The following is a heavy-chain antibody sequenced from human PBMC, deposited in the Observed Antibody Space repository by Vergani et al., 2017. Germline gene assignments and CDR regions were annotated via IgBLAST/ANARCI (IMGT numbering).Heavy chain of an antibody. CDR3: ARGITMVRGVNHYYYYYMDV. CDR1: GGTFSSYA. J-gene: IGHJ6*03. CDR2: IIPIFVTA. D-gene: IGHD3-10*01. V-gene: IGHV1-69*06. Sequence: QVQLVQSGAEVKKPGASVKVSCKASGGTFSSYAISWVRQAPGQGLEWVGGIIPIFVTANYAEKFQGRVTITADKSTSTAYMALLSLSTEDTAVYYCARGITMVRGVNHYYYYYMDVWGKGTTVTVSS.